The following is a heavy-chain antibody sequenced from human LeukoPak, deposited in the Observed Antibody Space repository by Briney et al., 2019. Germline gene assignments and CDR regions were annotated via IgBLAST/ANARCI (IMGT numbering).Heavy chain of an antibody. CDR3: AREYCTSTSCP. CDR1: GGSISSYY. J-gene: IGHJ5*02. CDR2: IYYIGST. D-gene: IGHD2-2*01. Sequence: PSETLSLTCTVSGGSISSYYWSWIRQPPGKGLEWIGYIYYIGSTNYNPSLKSRVTISVDTYKNQFSLKLSSVTGADTAVYYCAREYCTSTSCPWGQGTLVTVSS. V-gene: IGHV4-59*01.